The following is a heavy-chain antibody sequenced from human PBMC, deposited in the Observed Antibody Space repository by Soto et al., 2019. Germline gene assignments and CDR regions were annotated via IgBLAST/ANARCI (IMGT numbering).Heavy chain of an antibody. V-gene: IGHV4-59*12. CDR2: IHYSGST. Sequence: SETLSVTCTVGGGSISRYYWSWIRQPPGKGLEWIGYIHYSGSTNYNPSLKSRVTISVDRSKNQFSLKLSSVTAADTAVYYCARSVFPWRQGPLVTSPQ. CDR3: ARSVFP. CDR1: GGSISRYY. J-gene: IGHJ5*02.